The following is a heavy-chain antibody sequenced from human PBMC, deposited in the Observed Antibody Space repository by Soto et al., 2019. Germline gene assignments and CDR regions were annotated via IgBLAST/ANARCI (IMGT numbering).Heavy chain of an antibody. CDR1: GFTFDDYG. CDR2: INWNGGST. V-gene: IGHV3-20*04. J-gene: IGHJ4*02. CDR3: AKDMDFGADAYSSGWYAFDY. Sequence: GGSLRLSCAASGFTFDDYGMSWVRQAPGKGLEWVSGINWNGGSTGYADSVKGRFTISRDNAKNSLYLQMTSLRAEDTALYYCAKDMDFGADAYSSGWYAFDYWGQGTLVTVSS. D-gene: IGHD6-19*01.